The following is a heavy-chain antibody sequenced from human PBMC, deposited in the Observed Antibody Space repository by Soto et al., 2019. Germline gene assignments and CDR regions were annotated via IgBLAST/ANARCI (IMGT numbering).Heavy chain of an antibody. CDR3: VHMNSSCPGDY. J-gene: IGHJ4*02. CDR2: IYWSDDK. D-gene: IGHD6-13*01. Sequence: QITLKESGPPLVKPTQTLTLTCTFSGFSLSTYGVGVGWIRQPPGKALEWLALIYWSDDKRYIPSLMSRLTITKDTSKNQVVLTLTNMDPLDTATYYCVHMNSSCPGDYWGQGTLVTVSS. CDR1: GFSLSTYGVG. V-gene: IGHV2-5*01.